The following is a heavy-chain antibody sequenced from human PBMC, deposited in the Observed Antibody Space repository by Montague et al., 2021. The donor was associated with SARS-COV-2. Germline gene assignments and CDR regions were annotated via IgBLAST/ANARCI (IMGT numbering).Heavy chain of an antibody. V-gene: IGHV4-59*08. J-gene: IGHJ2*01. CDR3: ARLGLLPYYFDV. D-gene: IGHD3/OR15-3a*01. CDR1: HFSITSYY. Sequence: SETLSLTCTVSHFSITSYYWGWVRQPPGKGLEWIGNVYYNGNAYYNSSLKSRVTMSADTSKNQFSLRVTYVTAADTAMYYCARLGLLPYYFDVWGRGALVTVSS. CDR2: VYYNGNA.